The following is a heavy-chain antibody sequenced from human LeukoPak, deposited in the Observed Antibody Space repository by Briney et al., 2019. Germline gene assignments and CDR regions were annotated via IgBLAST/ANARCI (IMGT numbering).Heavy chain of an antibody. CDR1: GGSISSYY. CDR2: IYYSGST. V-gene: IGHV4-59*01. Sequence: SETLSLTCTVSGGSISSYYWSWIRQPPGKGLEWIGYIYYSGSTNYNPSLKGRVTISVDTSKNQFSLKLSSVTAADTAVYYCARGRGCSGGSCYSNWFDPWGQGTLVTVSS. J-gene: IGHJ5*02. D-gene: IGHD2-15*01. CDR3: ARGRGCSGGSCYSNWFDP.